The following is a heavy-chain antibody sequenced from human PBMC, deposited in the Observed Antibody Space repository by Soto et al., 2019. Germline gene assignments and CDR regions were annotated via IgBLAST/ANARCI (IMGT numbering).Heavy chain of an antibody. CDR1: GFTFDDYA. V-gene: IGHV3-9*01. CDR2: ISWNSASI. CDR3: AKAIGANLDY. J-gene: IGHJ4*02. Sequence: EAQLVESGGGLVQPGRSVRLSCAASGFTFDDYAMHWVRQAPGKGLEWVSGISWNSASIGYADSVKGRFTISRDNAKNSLYLQMNSLRVEDTALYYCAKAIGANLDYWGQGTLVTVSS. D-gene: IGHD3-16*01.